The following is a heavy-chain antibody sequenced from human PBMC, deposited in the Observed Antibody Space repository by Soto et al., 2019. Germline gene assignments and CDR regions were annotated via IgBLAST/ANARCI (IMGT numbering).Heavy chain of an antibody. CDR3: ARHGYSNYYYYFDY. Sequence: QLQLQESGPGLVKPSETLSLTCTVSGGSISSSSYYWGWIRQPPGKGLEWIGSIYYSGSTYYNPSLKSRVTISVDTSKNQFSLKLSSVTAADTAVYYSARHGYSNYYYYFDYWGQGTLVTVSS. CDR2: IYYSGST. D-gene: IGHD4-4*01. J-gene: IGHJ4*02. CDR1: GGSISSSSYY. V-gene: IGHV4-39*01.